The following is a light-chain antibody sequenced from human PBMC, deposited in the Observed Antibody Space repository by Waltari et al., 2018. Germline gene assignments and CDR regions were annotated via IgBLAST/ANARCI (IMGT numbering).Light chain of an antibody. V-gene: IGKV3-20*01. CDR1: QTVGAY. CDR3: QQYRSAPYT. CDR2: HSS. Sequence: EYVLTQSPGTLSLSPGEGATLSCRASQTVGAYLAWYQQTPGQAPRLLIYHSSTRATGIPDRVSGSGSGTDFTLTITRLEPEDFAVYYCQQYRSAPYTFGQGTKLEIK. J-gene: IGKJ2*01.